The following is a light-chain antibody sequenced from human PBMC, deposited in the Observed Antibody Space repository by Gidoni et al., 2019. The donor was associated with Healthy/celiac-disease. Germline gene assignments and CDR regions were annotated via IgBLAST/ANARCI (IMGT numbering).Light chain of an antibody. CDR3: QQYYSYPWK. CDR2: AAS. CDR1: QGISSS. J-gene: IGKJ1*01. Sequence: AIRMTQSPSSLSASTGDRVTITCRASQGISSSLAWYQQKPGKAPQLLIYAASTLQSGVPSRFSGSGSGTDFTLTISCLQSEDFATYYCQQYYSYPWKFGQGTKVEIK. V-gene: IGKV1-8*01.